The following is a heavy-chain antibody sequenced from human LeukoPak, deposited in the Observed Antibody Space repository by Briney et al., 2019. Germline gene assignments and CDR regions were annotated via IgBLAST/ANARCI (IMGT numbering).Heavy chain of an antibody. Sequence: GGSLRLSCKASGFTFSSYWMSWVRQAPGKGLERVANIRQDGGLKHYVDSVKGRFTISRDNAENSLYLQMNSLRAEDTAVYYCAREIVGAIKSYFDYWGQGTLVTASS. CDR1: GFTFSSYW. D-gene: IGHD1-26*01. CDR2: IRQDGGLK. CDR3: AREIVGAIKSYFDY. V-gene: IGHV3-7*01. J-gene: IGHJ4*02.